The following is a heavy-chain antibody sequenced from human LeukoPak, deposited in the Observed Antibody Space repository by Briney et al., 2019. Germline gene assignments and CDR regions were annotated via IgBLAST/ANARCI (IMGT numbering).Heavy chain of an antibody. CDR2: ISGSNGNT. CDR1: GYSFTDYF. V-gene: IGHV1-18*04. D-gene: IGHD1-26*01. CDR3: ARSGRGTYYYFDL. J-gene: IGHJ4*02. Sequence: ASVKVSCKASGYSFTDYFIHWVRQAPGQGLEWMGWISGSNGNTNYAQKFQGRVSMTADASTGTAYLELRSLRSDDTAVYYCARSGRGTYYYFDLWGQGTLVTVSS.